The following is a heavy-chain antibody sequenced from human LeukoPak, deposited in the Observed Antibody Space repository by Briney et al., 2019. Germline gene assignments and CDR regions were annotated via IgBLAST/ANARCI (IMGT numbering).Heavy chain of an antibody. Sequence: GGSLRLSCAVSGFTFSDAWMTWVRQAPGEGLEWVGRIKRKRDGGTTDYAAPVRDRFTISRDDSKSTLYLQMNSLKIEDTGVYYCSGGKWATIDYWGQGVLVTVSS. CDR2: IKRKRDGGTT. D-gene: IGHD5-24*01. V-gene: IGHV3-15*01. J-gene: IGHJ4*02. CDR3: SGGKWATIDY. CDR1: GFTFSDAW.